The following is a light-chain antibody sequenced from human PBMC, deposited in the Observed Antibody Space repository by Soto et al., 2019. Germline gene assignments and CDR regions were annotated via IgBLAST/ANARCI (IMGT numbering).Light chain of an antibody. V-gene: IGLV1-51*01. Sequence: QSVLTQPPSVSAAPGQKGTISCSGSSSNIGINYVSWYQQLPGTAPKLLMYDNNKRPSGIPDRFSGSKSGTSGTLDITGLQTGDEADYYCATWDGSLPAEVFGGGTKLTVL. J-gene: IGLJ2*01. CDR1: SSNIGINY. CDR2: DNN. CDR3: ATWDGSLPAEV.